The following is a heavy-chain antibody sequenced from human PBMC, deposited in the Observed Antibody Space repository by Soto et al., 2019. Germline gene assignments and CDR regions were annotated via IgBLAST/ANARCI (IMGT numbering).Heavy chain of an antibody. V-gene: IGHV1-69*18. J-gene: IGHJ5*02. Sequence: QVQLVQSGAEVKKPGSSVKVSCKASGGTFSPYGMNWVRQAPGQGLEWMGSIIPLYGTTNYAQTFQGRVTITADESTSTVYMDLRSLRSEETAIYYCARGPRATVTSLDPWGQGTLVTVSS. D-gene: IGHD4-17*01. CDR3: ARGPRATVTSLDP. CDR1: GGTFSPYG. CDR2: IIPLYGTT.